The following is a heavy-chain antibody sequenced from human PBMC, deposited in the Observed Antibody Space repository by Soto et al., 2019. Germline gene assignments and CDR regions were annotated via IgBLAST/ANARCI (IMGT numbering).Heavy chain of an antibody. J-gene: IGHJ4*02. CDR3: AKFPSYYYDSSPD. D-gene: IGHD3-22*01. CDR1: GFTFSSYA. V-gene: IGHV3-23*01. Sequence: PGGSLRLSCAASGFTFSSYAMSWVRQAPGKGLEWVSAISGSGGSTYYADSVKGRFTISRDNSKNMLYLQMNSLRAEDTAVYYCAKFPSYYYDSSPDWGQGTLVTVSS. CDR2: ISGSGGST.